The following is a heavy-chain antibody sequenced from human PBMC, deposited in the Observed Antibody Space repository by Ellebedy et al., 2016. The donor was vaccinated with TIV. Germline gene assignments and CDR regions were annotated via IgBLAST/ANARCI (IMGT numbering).Heavy chain of an antibody. CDR1: GGTFSSYA. J-gene: IGHJ4*02. V-gene: IGHV1-69*04. Sequence: AASVKVSCKASGGTFSSYAFSWVRQAPGQGPEWMGRIIPILGIANYAQKFQGRVTITEDKSTSTAYMELSSLRSEDAALYYCATDGGSAEVERRETLSYWGLGTLVTVSS. CDR3: ATDGGSAEVERRETLSY. CDR2: IIPILGIA. D-gene: IGHD3-16*01.